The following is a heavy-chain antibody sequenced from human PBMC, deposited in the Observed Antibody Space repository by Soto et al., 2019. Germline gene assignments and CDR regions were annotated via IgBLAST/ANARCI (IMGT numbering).Heavy chain of an antibody. CDR2: IKQDGSEK. Sequence: GGSLRLSCAASGFALSSYWMTWVRQAPGKGLEWVANIKQDGSEKYYVDSVKGRFTISRDNAKNSLYLQMNSLRAEDTAVYYCARVKTYDFWSGYYGPCDDWGQGTLVTVSS. CDR1: GFALSSYW. CDR3: ARVKTYDFWSGYYGPCDD. D-gene: IGHD3-3*01. V-gene: IGHV3-7*01. J-gene: IGHJ4*02.